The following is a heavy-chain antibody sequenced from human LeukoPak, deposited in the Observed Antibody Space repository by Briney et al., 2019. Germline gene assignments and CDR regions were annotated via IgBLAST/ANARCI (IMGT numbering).Heavy chain of an antibody. CDR3: AKDLSGSSIERGYMDV. V-gene: IGHV3-23*01. D-gene: IGHD1-26*01. Sequence: PGGSLRLSCAASGFTFRSYAMSWVRQAPGKRLEWVSAIGGSGDSTYYAVSVKGRFTISGENSKNTLYLQMNSLRAEDPAVYYCAKDLSGSSIERGYMDVWGKGTTVTVSS. J-gene: IGHJ6*03. CDR2: IGGSGDST. CDR1: GFTFRSYA.